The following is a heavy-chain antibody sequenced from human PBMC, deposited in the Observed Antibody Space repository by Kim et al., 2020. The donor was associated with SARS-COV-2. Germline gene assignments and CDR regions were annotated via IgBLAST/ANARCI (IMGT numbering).Heavy chain of an antibody. CDR3: VIGTGSYGDCDS. D-gene: IGHD1-26*01. Sequence: NYEDSGQGRFTLSRDNAKNTLYLQLNSLRADDTALYYCVIGTGSYGDCDSWGQGTMVTVSS. V-gene: IGHV3-74*01. J-gene: IGHJ4*02.